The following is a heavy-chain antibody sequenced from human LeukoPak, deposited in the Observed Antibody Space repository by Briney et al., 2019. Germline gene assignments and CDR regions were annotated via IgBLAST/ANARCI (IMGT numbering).Heavy chain of an antibody. V-gene: IGHV3-7*01. CDR2: IKKTGSET. CDR3: AREDGYCSGGNCYSYFDS. Sequence: GGSLRLSCAVSGFTFSGYAMSWVRQAPGKGLEWVAYIKKTGSETYYVDSVKGRFTITRDNTRNSLFLQMYSLRAEDTAVYFCAREDGYCSGGNCYSYFDSWGQGTLVTVSS. J-gene: IGHJ4*02. CDR1: GFTFSGYA. D-gene: IGHD2-15*01.